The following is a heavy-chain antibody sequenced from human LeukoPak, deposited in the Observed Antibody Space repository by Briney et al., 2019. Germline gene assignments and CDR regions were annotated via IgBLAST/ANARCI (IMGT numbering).Heavy chain of an antibody. J-gene: IGHJ4*02. CDR3: ARDYYGSGSYPDY. V-gene: IGHV1-3*03. D-gene: IGHD3-10*01. CDR1: GYTFTSYA. Sequence: ASVKVSCKASGYTFTSYAMHWVRQAPGQRLEWMGWINAGNGNTKYSQEFQGRVTITRDTSASTAYMELSSLRSEDMAVYYCARDYYGSGSYPDYWGQGTLVTVSS. CDR2: INAGNGNT.